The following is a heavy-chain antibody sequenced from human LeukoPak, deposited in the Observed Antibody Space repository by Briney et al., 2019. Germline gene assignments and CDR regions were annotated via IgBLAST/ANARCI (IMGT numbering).Heavy chain of an antibody. CDR3: AREGGISTVAGNYFDY. CDR2: ISYDGSDK. V-gene: IGHV3-30*04. CDR1: GFTFSSYA. Sequence: GGSLRLSCAASGFTFSSYAMHWVRQAPGKGLEWVAVISYDGSDKYYADSVKGRFTISRDNSKNTLYLQMNSLRTEDTAVYYCAREGGISTVAGNYFDYWGQGTLVTVSS. J-gene: IGHJ4*02. D-gene: IGHD6-19*01.